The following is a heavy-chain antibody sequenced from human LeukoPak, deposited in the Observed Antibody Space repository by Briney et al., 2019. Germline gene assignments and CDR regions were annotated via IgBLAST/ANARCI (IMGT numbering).Heavy chain of an antibody. CDR1: GFTFSSYA. CDR2: ISYDGSNK. Sequence: GGSLRLSCAASGFTFSSYAMHWVGQAPGKGLEWVAVISYDGSNKYYADSVKGRFTISRDNSKNTLYLQMNSLRAEDTAVYYCARDARRYCSSTSCYLDYWGQGTLVTVSS. CDR3: ARDARRYCSSTSCYLDY. J-gene: IGHJ4*02. V-gene: IGHV3-30-3*01. D-gene: IGHD2-2*01.